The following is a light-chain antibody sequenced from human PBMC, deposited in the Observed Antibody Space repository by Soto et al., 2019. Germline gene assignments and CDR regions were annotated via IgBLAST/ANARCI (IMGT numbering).Light chain of an antibody. Sequence: DIQMTQSPSTVSASVGDRVTITCRASQRIGTWLAWFQQKPGKPPKLVISAASSLQSGVPSRFSGSGSGTEFTLTISSLQPDDFATYYCQHYNSYSEAFGQGTKVELK. V-gene: IGKV1-5*01. CDR2: AAS. CDR3: QHYNSYSEA. J-gene: IGKJ1*01. CDR1: QRIGTW.